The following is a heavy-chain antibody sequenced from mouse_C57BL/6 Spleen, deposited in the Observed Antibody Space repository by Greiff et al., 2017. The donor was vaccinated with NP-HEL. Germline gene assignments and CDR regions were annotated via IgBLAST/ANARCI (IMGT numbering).Heavy chain of an antibody. D-gene: IGHD3-3*01. Sequence: EVKLQESGPVLVKPGASVKMSCKASGYTFTDYYMNWVKQSHGKSLEWIGVINPYNGGTSYNQKFKGKATLTVDKSSSTAYMELNSLTSEDSAVYYCARQKVREGLYYYAMDYWGQGTSVTVSS. CDR2: INPYNGGT. V-gene: IGHV1-19*01. CDR1: GYTFTDYY. CDR3: ARQKVREGLYYYAMDY. J-gene: IGHJ4*01.